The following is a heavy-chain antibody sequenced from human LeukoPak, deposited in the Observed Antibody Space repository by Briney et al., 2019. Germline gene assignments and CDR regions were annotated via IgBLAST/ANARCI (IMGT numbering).Heavy chain of an antibody. V-gene: IGHV1-18*01. D-gene: IGHD3-22*01. CDR1: GYTFTSYG. CDR2: ISAYNGNT. Sequence: GASVKVSCKASGYTFTSYGISWVRQAPGQGLEWMGWISAYNGNTNYAQKLQGRVTMTTDTSTSTAYMELRSLRSDDTAVYYCARANDYYDSSGYLRCNDYWGQGTLVTVSS. J-gene: IGHJ4*02. CDR3: ARANDYYDSSGYLRCNDY.